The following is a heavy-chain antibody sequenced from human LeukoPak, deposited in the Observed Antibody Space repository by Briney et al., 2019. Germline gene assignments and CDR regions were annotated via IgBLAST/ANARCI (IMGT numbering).Heavy chain of an antibody. CDR3: ARRGIYCSSTSCFYYYYYMDV. CDR2: IYYSGST. Sequence: SETLSPNCTVPGGSISSSSYYWGWIRQPPGKGLEWLGRIYYSGSTYYNPSLKSRVTISVDTSKNQFSLKLSSVTAADTAVYYCARRGIYCSSTSCFYYYYYMDVWGKGTTVTVSS. J-gene: IGHJ6*03. D-gene: IGHD2-2*01. V-gene: IGHV4-39*01. CDR1: GGSISSSSYY.